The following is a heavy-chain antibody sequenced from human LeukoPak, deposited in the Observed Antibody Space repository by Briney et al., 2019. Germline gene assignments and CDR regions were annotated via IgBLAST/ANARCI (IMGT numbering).Heavy chain of an antibody. J-gene: IGHJ5*02. CDR2: FDPEDGET. CDR1: GYTLTELS. D-gene: IGHD3-22*01. CDR3: ATLLQFGPITMIIDLTGFDP. Sequence: ASVKVSCKVSGYTLTELSMHWVRQAPGKGLEWTGGFDPEDGETIYAQKFQGRVTMTEDTSTDTAYMELSSLRSEDTAVYYCATLLQFGPITMIIDLTGFDPWGQGTLVTVSS. V-gene: IGHV1-24*01.